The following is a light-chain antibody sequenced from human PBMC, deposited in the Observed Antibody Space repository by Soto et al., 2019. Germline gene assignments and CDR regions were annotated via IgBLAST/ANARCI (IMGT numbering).Light chain of an antibody. CDR3: CSYAGSSTFYV. CDR1: SSDVGSYNL. CDR2: EGS. V-gene: IGLV2-23*03. Sequence: QSALTQPASVSGSPGQSITISCTGTSSDVGSYNLVSWYQQHPGKAPKLMIYEGSKRPSGVSNRFSGSKSGNTASLTISGLQAEDEADYYCCSYAGSSTFYVXGTGTKVTVL. J-gene: IGLJ1*01.